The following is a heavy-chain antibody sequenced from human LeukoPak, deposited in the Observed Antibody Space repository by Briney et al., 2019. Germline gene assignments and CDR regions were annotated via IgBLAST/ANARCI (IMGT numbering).Heavy chain of an antibody. J-gene: IGHJ4*02. D-gene: IGHD6-6*01. Sequence: GGSLRLSCAVSEFTFDDYAMHWIRQAPGKGLEWVSGINWNGGKIGYADSVKGRFTISRDSAKSSLYLQMNTLRAEDMAFYYCAKALSSSFTGSSWEYWGQGTLVTVSS. CDR2: INWNGGKI. CDR1: EFTFDDYA. CDR3: AKALSSSFTGSSWEY. V-gene: IGHV3-9*03.